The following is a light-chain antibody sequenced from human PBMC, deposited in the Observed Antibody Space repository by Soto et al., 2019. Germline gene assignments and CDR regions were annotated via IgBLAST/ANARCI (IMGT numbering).Light chain of an antibody. CDR2: GAS. Sequence: EIVLTQSPVTLSLSPGERATLSCRASQSVSSTYLAWYQQKPGQAPRLLIYGASSRATGIPDRFSGSGSGTDFTLTISRLEPEDFAVYHFQQYGTSPWTFGQGTKVEIK. CDR1: QSVSSTY. V-gene: IGKV3-20*01. CDR3: QQYGTSPWT. J-gene: IGKJ1*01.